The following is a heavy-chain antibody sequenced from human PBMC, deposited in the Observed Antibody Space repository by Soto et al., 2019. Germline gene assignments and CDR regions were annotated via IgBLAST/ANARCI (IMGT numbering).Heavy chain of an antibody. CDR3: ATDPRRIAVAGTGWFDP. Sequence: SETLSLTCAVYGGSFSGYYWSWIRQPPGKGLEWIGEINHSGSTNYNPSLKSRVTISVDTSKNQFSLKLSSVTAADTAVYYCATDPRRIAVAGTGWFDPWGQGTLVTVSS. CDR2: INHSGST. CDR1: GGSFSGYY. J-gene: IGHJ5*02. D-gene: IGHD6-19*01. V-gene: IGHV4-34*01.